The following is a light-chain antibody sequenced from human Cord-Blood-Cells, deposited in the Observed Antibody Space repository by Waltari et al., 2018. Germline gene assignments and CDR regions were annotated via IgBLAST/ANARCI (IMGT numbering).Light chain of an antibody. CDR3: SSYTSSSVV. CDR2: DVS. J-gene: IGLJ2*01. V-gene: IGLV2-14*01. CDR1: SSDGVGYNY. Sequence: QSALTQPASVSGSPGPSLTISCTGTSSDGVGYNYVSCYQPHPAKAPKLMIYDVSNRPSGVSKRFSGSKSGNTASLTISGLQAEDEADYYCSSYTSSSVVFGGGTKLTVL.